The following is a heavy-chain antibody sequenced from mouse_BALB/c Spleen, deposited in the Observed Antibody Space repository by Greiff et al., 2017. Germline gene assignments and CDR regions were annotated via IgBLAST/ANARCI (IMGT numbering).Heavy chain of an antibody. J-gene: IGHJ2*01. D-gene: IGHD2-3*01. CDR3: ARHVDGYYDY. V-gene: IGHV5-9-3*01. Sequence: EVQRVESGGGLVKPGGSLKLSCAASGFTFSSYAMSWVRQTPEKRLEWVATISSGGSYTYYPDSVKGRFTISRDNAKNTLYLQMSSLRSEDTAMYYCARHVDGYYDYWGQGTTLTVSS. CDR1: GFTFSSYA. CDR2: ISSGGSYT.